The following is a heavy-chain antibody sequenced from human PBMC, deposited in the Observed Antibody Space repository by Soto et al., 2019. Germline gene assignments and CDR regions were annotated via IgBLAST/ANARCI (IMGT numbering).Heavy chain of an antibody. CDR2: MNPNSGNT. D-gene: IGHD1-1*01. V-gene: IGHV1-8*01. Sequence: ASVKVSCKASGYAFTWFNIHWVRQAPGQGLEWMGWMNPNSGNTGYAQKFQGRVTMTRNTSISTAYMELSSLRSEDTAVYYCASGTRDGYNFYYYYGMDVWGQGTTVTVSS. CDR1: GYAFTWFN. J-gene: IGHJ6*02. CDR3: ASGTRDGYNFYYYYGMDV.